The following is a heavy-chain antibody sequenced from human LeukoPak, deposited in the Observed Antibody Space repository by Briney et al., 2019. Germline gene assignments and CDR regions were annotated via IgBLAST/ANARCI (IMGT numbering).Heavy chain of an antibody. D-gene: IGHD2-15*01. CDR3: ASHRGDCSGGSCYAGNWFDP. Sequence: ASVKVSCKAPGGTFSSYAISWVRQAPGQGLEWMGRIIPILGIANYAQKFHGRVTITADKSTSTAYMELSSLRSEDTAVYYCASHRGDCSGGSCYAGNWFDPWGQGTLVTVSS. CDR2: IIPILGIA. J-gene: IGHJ5*02. CDR1: GGTFSSYA. V-gene: IGHV1-69*04.